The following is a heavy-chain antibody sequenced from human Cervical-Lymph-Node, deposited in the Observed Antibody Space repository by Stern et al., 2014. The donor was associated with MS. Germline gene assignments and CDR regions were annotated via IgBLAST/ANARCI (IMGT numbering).Heavy chain of an antibody. CDR2: FNPSGGKT. CDR1: GYTFTTYY. CDR3: ARVLSLAASDS. V-gene: IGHV1-46*01. J-gene: IGHJ4*02. D-gene: IGHD6-13*01. Sequence: VQLVESGAEIRKPGASVKISCEASGYTFTTYYMHWVRQAPGQGLEWVALFNPSGGKTTYAQRFQGRVTLTGDTSTSTVYMELTGLRSEDTAVYYCARVLSLAASDSWGQGTLVIVSS.